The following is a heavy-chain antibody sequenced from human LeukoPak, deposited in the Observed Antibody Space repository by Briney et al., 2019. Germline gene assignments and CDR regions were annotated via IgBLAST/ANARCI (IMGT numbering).Heavy chain of an antibody. Sequence: GGSLRLSCAASGFTFSSYGMHWVRQAPGKGLEWVTVISYDGSYKYYADSVKGRFTISRDNSKNTLYLQMNSLRVEDTAVYYCATAKEALSSSWYLSVDYWGQGTLVTVPS. CDR1: GFTFSSYG. CDR2: ISYDGSYK. CDR3: ATAKEALSSSWYLSVDY. D-gene: IGHD6-13*01. J-gene: IGHJ4*02. V-gene: IGHV3-30*03.